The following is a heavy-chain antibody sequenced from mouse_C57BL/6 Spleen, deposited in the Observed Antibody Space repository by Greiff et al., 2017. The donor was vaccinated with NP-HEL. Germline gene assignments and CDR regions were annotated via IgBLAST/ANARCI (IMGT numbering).Heavy chain of an antibody. CDR2: ISYDGSN. CDR1: GYSITSGYY. D-gene: IGHD3-2*02. Sequence: EVKVEESGPGLVKPSQSLSLTCSVTGYSITSGYYWNWIRQFPGNKLEWMGYISYDGSNNYNPSLKNRISITRDTSKNQFFLKLNSVTTEDTATYYCAREGQLRPYYAMDYWGQGTSVTVSS. CDR3: AREGQLRPYYAMDY. V-gene: IGHV3-6*01. J-gene: IGHJ4*01.